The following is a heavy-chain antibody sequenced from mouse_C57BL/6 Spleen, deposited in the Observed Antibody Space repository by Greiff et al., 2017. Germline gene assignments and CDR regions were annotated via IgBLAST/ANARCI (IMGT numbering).Heavy chain of an antibody. CDR3: ARKTEAWFAY. CDR1: GFSLSTSGMG. J-gene: IGHJ3*01. CDR2: IYWDDDK. D-gene: IGHD4-1*01. V-gene: IGHV8-12*01. Sequence: QVTLKVCGPGILQSSQTLSLSCSFSGFSLSTSGMGVSWIRQPSGKGLEWLAHIYWDDDKRYNPSLKSRLTISKDTSRNQVFLKITSVDTADTATYYCARKTEAWFAYWGQGTLVTVSA.